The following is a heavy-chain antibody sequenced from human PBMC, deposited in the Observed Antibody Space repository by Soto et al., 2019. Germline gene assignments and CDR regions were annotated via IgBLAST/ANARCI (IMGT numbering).Heavy chain of an antibody. J-gene: IGHJ6*02. CDR1: GGTFSSYA. D-gene: IGHD3-9*01. CDR3: ARDRWYYDILTGYYYYYGMDV. CDR2: IIPIFGTA. V-gene: IGHV1-69*13. Sequence: GASVKVSCKASGGTFSSYAISWVRQAPGQGLEWMGGIIPIFGTANYAQKFQGRVTITADESTSTAYMELSSLRSEDTAVYYCARDRWYYDILTGYYYYYGMDVWGQGTTVTSP.